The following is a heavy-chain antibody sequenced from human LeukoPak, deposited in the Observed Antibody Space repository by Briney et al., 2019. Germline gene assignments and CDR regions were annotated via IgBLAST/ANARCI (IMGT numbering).Heavy chain of an antibody. D-gene: IGHD3-3*01. J-gene: IGHJ5*02. CDR2: IYTSGST. V-gene: IGHV4-4*08. CDR1: GGSISSYY. Sequence: PSETLSLTCTVSGGSISSYYWSWIRQPPGKGLEWIGYIYTSGSTNYNPSLKSRVTMSVDTSKNQFSLKLSSVTAADTAVYYCASQGIFGGKRNNWFDPWGQGTLVTVSS. CDR3: ASQGIFGGKRNNWFDP.